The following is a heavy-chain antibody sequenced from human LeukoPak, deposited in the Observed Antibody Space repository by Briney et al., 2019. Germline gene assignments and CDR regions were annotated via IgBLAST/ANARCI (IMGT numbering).Heavy chain of an antibody. Sequence: ASVKVSCKSSGYTFPAYYMHWVRQAPGQGLEWMGWLNPNSGGTNYAQKFQGRVTMTRDPSISTAYMELSWLRSDDTAMYYCASSRAQTLAFCGGDCYSGFDFWGQGTLVTVSS. CDR3: ASSRAQTLAFCGGDCYSGFDF. V-gene: IGHV1-2*02. D-gene: IGHD2-21*02. CDR1: GYTFPAYY. J-gene: IGHJ4*02. CDR2: LNPNSGGT.